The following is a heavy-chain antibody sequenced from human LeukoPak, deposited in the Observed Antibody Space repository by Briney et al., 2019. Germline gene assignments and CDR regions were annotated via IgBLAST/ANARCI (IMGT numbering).Heavy chain of an antibody. V-gene: IGHV3-74*01. CDR1: GFTFSSYG. CDR2: INGDESST. Sequence: GGSLRLSCAASGFTFSSYGMHWVRQVPGRGLEWVSRINGDESSTNYADSVKGRFTISRDNSKNMLYLQINNLRGDDTAVYYCSRAPGVLERRSPDYWGQGTLVTVSS. D-gene: IGHD1-1*01. CDR3: SRAPGVLERRSPDY. J-gene: IGHJ4*02.